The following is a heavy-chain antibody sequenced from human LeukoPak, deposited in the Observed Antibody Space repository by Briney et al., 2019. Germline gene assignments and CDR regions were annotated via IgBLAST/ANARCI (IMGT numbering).Heavy chain of an antibody. Sequence: GGSLRLACAASGFTVSDYYMNWVRQAPGKGLEWVSYISSRDDVIYYADSVKGRFTISMDNAKNSLYLQMNSLRAEDTAVYYCARDPPNSSGYYLDYWGQGTLVTVSS. CDR2: ISSRDDVI. D-gene: IGHD3-22*01. CDR1: GFTVSDYY. V-gene: IGHV3-11*01. J-gene: IGHJ4*02. CDR3: ARDPPNSSGYYLDY.